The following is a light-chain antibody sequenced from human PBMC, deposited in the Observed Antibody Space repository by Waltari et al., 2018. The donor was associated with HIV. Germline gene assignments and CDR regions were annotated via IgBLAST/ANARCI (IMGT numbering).Light chain of an antibody. J-gene: IGLJ3*02. V-gene: IGLV2-23*02. CDR3: CSYAHNDPWV. CDR2: EVS. Sequence: QSALTQPASVSGSPGQSITISCTGTRSAVGSDTLVPWYQHHPGKAPKLIISEVSKRPSGVSNRFSGSKSGTTASLTISGLQAEDEADYHCCSYAHNDPWVFGGGTRLTVL. CDR1: RSAVGSDTL.